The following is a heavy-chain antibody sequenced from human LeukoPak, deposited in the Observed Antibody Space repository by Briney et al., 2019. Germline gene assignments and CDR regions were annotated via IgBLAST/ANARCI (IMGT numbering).Heavy chain of an antibody. D-gene: IGHD1-7*01. V-gene: IGHV1-2*02. CDR3: ARERITGTTQDYYGMDV. J-gene: IGHJ6*02. CDR1: GYTFTVYY. Sequence: ASVTVSCKASGYTFTVYYMHWVRQAPGQGLEWMGWINPNSGGTNYAQKFQGRVTMTRDTSISTAYMELSRLRSDDTAVYYCARERITGTTQDYYGMDVWGQGTTVTVSS. CDR2: INPNSGGT.